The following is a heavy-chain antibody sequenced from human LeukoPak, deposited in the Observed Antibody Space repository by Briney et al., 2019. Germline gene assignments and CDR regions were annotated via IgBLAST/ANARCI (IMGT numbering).Heavy chain of an antibody. CDR3: ARAVVDTANLDY. CDR1: GGSFSGYY. J-gene: IGHJ4*02. D-gene: IGHD5-18*01. V-gene: IGHV4-59*01. Sequence: SETLSLTCAVYGGSFSGYYWSWIRQPPGKGLEWIGYIYYSGSTNYNPSLKSRVTISVDTSKNQFSLKLSSVTAADTAVYYCARAVVDTANLDYWGQGTLVTVSS. CDR2: IYYSGST.